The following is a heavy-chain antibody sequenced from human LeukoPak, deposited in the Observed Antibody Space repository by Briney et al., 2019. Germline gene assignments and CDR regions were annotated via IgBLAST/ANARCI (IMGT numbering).Heavy chain of an antibody. CDR1: GYTFTSYA. V-gene: IGHV1-3*01. CDR2: INAGNGNT. Sequence: ASVKVSCKASGYTFTSYAMHWVRQAPGQRLEWMGWINAGNGNTKYSQKFQGRVTITRDTSASTAYMELSSLRSEDTAVYYCARGSGDTTTPGDYWGQGTLVTVSS. J-gene: IGHJ4*02. CDR3: ARGSGDTTTPGDY. D-gene: IGHD7-27*01.